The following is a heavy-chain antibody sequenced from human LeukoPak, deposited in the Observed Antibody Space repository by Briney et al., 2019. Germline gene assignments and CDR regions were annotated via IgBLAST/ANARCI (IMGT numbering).Heavy chain of an antibody. D-gene: IGHD7-27*01. Sequence: SETLSLTCTVSGGSISSYYWSWIRQPAGKGLEWIGRIYTSGSTNYNPSLKSRVTMSVDTSKNQFSLKLSSVTAADTAVYYCARVYSNWGWGNFDYWGQGTLVTVSS. CDR3: ARVYSNWGWGNFDY. J-gene: IGHJ4*02. V-gene: IGHV4-4*07. CDR2: IYTSGST. CDR1: GGSISSYY.